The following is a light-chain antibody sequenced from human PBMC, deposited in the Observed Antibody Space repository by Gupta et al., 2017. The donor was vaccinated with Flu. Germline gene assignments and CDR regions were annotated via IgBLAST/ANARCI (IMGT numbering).Light chain of an antibody. V-gene: IGLV3-21*02. CDR3: QVWDSSSDYVV. Sequence: QTAEITGGGKIIGSNIVTWYQHKPGQAPLLVVYDDSDRTSGMPERFSGSNSGTTATLTISRVEAGDDADYYCQVWDSSSDYVVFGGGTKLTVL. CDR1: IIGSNI. J-gene: IGLJ2*01. CDR2: DDS.